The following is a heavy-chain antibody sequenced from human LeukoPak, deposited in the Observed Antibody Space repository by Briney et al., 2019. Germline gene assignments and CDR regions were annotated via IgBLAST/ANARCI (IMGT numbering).Heavy chain of an antibody. CDR2: IYPSGGST. Sequence: GGSLRLSCAASGFTFSTYSMTWVRQGPGKGLEWVSSIYPSGGSTFYADSVKGRFTISRDNSENTLYLQMSSLRTEDTAIYYCAKDVVPDSGWDLDYWGQGTLVTVSS. CDR3: AKDVVPDSGWDLDY. D-gene: IGHD6-19*01. V-gene: IGHV3-23*01. J-gene: IGHJ4*02. CDR1: GFTFSTYS.